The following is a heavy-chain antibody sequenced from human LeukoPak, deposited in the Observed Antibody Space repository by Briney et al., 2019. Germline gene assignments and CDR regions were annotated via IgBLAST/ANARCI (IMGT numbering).Heavy chain of an antibody. CDR2: INPNSGGT. CDR1: GYTFTGYY. J-gene: IGHJ5*02. Sequence: GASVKVSCKASGYTFTGYYMHWVRQAPGQGPEWMGWINPNSGGTNYAQKFQGRVTMTRDTSISTAYMELSRLRSDDTAVYYCARVTKPPEGWFDPWGQGTLVTVSS. CDR3: ARVTKPPEGWFDP. V-gene: IGHV1-2*02. D-gene: IGHD1-14*01.